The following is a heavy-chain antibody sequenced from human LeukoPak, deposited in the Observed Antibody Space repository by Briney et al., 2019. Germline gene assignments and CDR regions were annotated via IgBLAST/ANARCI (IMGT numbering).Heavy chain of an antibody. CDR3: ARLYSGYGYYFDY. CDR1: GVAINSYY. V-gene: IGHV4-59*08. Sequence: SETLSLTCTVSGVAINSYYWSWIRQPPGRGLEWIGHIYYSGSTDYNPSLKSRVTISVDRSKDQFSLKLSSVTAADTAVYYCARLYSGYGYYFDYWGQGTLVTVSS. CDR2: IYYSGST. J-gene: IGHJ4*02. D-gene: IGHD5-12*01.